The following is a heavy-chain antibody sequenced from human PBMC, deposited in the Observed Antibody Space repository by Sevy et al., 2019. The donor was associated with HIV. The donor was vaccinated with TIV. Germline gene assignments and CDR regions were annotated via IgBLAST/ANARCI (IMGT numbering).Heavy chain of an antibody. CDR2: ISGSGGRT. CDR1: GFTFGTYA. V-gene: IGHV3-23*01. CDR3: VRERARSITFDI. D-gene: IGHD3-16*01. J-gene: IGHJ3*02. Sequence: GGSLRLSCAASGFTFGTYAMSWVRQAPGKGLEWVSTISGSGGRTYYADSVKGRFTISRDNSKNTLYLQLNSLRAEDTAVYYCVRERARSITFDIWGQGTLVTVSS.